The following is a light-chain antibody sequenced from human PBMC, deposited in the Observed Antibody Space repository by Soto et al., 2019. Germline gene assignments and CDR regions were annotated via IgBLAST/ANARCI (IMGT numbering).Light chain of an antibody. J-gene: IGKJ1*01. CDR3: QQYGDSPWT. V-gene: IGKV3-20*01. CDR2: GAS. Sequence: EIVLTQSPGTLSLSPGERASLSCRASQSVSRSYLAWYQQKPGQAPSLLIYGASSRATGIPDRFSGSGSGIDFTLTISRLEPEDFAVYYCQQYGDSPWTFGQGTKVEVK. CDR1: QSVSRSY.